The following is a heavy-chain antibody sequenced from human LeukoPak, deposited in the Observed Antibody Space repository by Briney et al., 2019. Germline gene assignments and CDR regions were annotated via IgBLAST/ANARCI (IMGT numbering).Heavy chain of an antibody. V-gene: IGHV5-51*01. CDR3: ARQGRTRRSGHDVFDI. CDR1: GYIFTSYW. CDR2: IYPGDSET. J-gene: IGHJ3*02. D-gene: IGHD1-7*01. Sequence: GESLQISCQGSGYIFTSYWIAWVRQMPGKGLEWMGIIYPGDSETRYSPSFQGQVTISADKSINTAYLQWSSLEASDTAMYYSARQGRTRRSGHDVFDIWGQGTMVTVSS.